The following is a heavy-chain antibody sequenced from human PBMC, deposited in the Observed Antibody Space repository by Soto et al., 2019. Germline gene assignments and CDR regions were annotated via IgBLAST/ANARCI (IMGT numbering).Heavy chain of an antibody. D-gene: IGHD5-18*01. CDR3: ARGYRAQGTAMVFSYHYSMDV. V-gene: IGHV4-34*01. CDR1: GGSFSGYY. Sequence: QVQLQQWGAGLLKPSETLSLTCAVYGGSFSGYYWSWIRQPPGKGLEWIGEINHSGSTNYNPSLKSRVTISVDTSKNQFSLKLSSVTAADTAVYYCARGYRAQGTAMVFSYHYSMDVWGKGTTVTVSS. J-gene: IGHJ6*03. CDR2: INHSGST.